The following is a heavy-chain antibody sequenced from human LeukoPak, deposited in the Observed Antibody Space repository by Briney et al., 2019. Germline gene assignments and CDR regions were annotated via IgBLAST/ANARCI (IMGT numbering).Heavy chain of an antibody. CDR1: GGSISSYY. CDR3: ARYSGSYYNFDY. D-gene: IGHD1-26*01. J-gene: IGHJ4*02. Sequence: SETLSLSCTVSGGSISSYYWSWIRQPPGKGLEWIGYIYYSGSTNYNPSLKSRVTISVDTSKNQFSLKLSSVTAADTAVYYCARYSGSYYNFDYWGQGTLVTVSS. CDR2: IYYSGST. V-gene: IGHV4-59*01.